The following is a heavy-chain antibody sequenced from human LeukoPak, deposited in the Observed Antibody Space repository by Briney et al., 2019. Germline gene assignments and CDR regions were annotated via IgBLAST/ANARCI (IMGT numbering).Heavy chain of an antibody. V-gene: IGHV3-66*02. CDR2: IYSGGST. CDR1: GFPVSSNY. D-gene: IGHD5-18*01. Sequence: TGGSLRLSCAASGFPVSSNYMSWVRQAPGKGLEWVSVIYSGGSTDYADSVKGRFTISRDNSKNTVYLQMNSLRAEDTAVYFCARGGYSYGLTFDFWGQGTLVTVSS. CDR3: ARGGYSYGLTFDF. J-gene: IGHJ4*02.